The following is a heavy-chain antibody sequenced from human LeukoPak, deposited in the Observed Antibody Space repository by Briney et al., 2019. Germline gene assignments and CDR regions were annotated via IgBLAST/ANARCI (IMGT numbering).Heavy chain of an antibody. D-gene: IGHD2-15*01. Sequence: ASVKVSCKASGYPFTSYYMHWVRQAPGQGLEWMGIINPSDGSTNYAQKFQGRVTMTRDSSTSKVYMELGSLRSEDTAVYYCASATLSTLGDDYWGQGTLVTVSS. V-gene: IGHV1-46*01. CDR2: INPSDGST. J-gene: IGHJ4*02. CDR3: ASATLSTLGDDY. CDR1: GYPFTSYY.